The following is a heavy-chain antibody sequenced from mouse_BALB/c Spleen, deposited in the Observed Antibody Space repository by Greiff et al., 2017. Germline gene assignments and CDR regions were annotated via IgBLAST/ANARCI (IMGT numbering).Heavy chain of an antibody. D-gene: IGHD3-3*01. Sequence: EVMLVESGGGLVKPGGSLKLSCAASGFTFSSYAMSWVRQSPEKRLEWVAEISSGGSYTYYPDTVTGRFTISRDNAKNTLYLEMSSLRSEDTAMYYCARGAGDYAMDYWGQGTSVTVSS. CDR2: ISSGGSYT. J-gene: IGHJ4*01. V-gene: IGHV5-9-4*01. CDR1: GFTFSSYA. CDR3: ARGAGDYAMDY.